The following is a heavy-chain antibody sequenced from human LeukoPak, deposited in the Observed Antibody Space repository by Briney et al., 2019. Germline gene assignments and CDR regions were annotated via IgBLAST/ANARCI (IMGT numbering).Heavy chain of an antibody. CDR2: INSSSSYI. J-gene: IGHJ4*02. V-gene: IGHV3-21*01. D-gene: IGHD2-15*01. CDR1: GFTFSRYS. Sequence: GGSLRLSCAASGFTFSRYSMNWVRQAPGKGLEWVSSINSSSSYIYYADSVKGRFTISRDNAKNSLYLQMNSLRAEDTAVYYCARVGVGYCSGGSCRYFDYWGQGTLVTVSS. CDR3: ARVGVGYCSGGSCRYFDY.